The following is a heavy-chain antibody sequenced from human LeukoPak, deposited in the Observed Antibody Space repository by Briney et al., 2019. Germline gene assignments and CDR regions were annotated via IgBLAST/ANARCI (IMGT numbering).Heavy chain of an antibody. CDR1: GFTFSNYW. D-gene: IGHD2-15*01. CDR2: ISQDGSGK. Sequence: GGSLRLSCGASGFTFSNYWMSWVRQAPGKGLEWVINISQDGSGKNYADSVEGRFTISRDNAKNSLYLQMNSLRAEDTAVYFCAGRHCSGGGCYFAGADPFDYWGQGTLVTLSS. CDR3: AGRHCSGGGCYFAGADPFDY. V-gene: IGHV3-7*03. J-gene: IGHJ4*02.